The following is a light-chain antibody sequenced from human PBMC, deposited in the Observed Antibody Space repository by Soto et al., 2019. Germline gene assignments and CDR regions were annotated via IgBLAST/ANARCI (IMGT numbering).Light chain of an antibody. Sequence: QSALTQPASVSGSLGQSITISCTGTGSDIAGYNYISWYQQLPGKAPKLMIYEVTIRPSGISNRFSGSKSGNTASLTISGLQAEDEVDYYCTSFTSTSSLYVFGTGTKLTVL. J-gene: IGLJ1*01. CDR2: EVT. CDR1: GSDIAGYNY. CDR3: TSFTSTSSLYV. V-gene: IGLV2-14*01.